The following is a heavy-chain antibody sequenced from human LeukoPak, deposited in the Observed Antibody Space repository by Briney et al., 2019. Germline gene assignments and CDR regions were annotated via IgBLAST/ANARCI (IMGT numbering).Heavy chain of an antibody. CDR3: ARSGIAVAGRYFQH. V-gene: IGHV4-34*01. CDR1: GGSFSGYY. Sequence: SGTLSLTCAVYGGSFSGYYWSWIRQPPGKGLEWIGEINHSGSTNYNPSLKSRVTISVDTSKNQFSLKLSSVTAADTAVYYCARSGIAVAGRYFQHWGQGTLVTVSS. D-gene: IGHD6-19*01. CDR2: INHSGST. J-gene: IGHJ1*01.